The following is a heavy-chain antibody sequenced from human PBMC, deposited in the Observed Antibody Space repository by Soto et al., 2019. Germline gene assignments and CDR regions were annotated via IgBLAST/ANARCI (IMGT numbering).Heavy chain of an antibody. Sequence: QVQLVQSGAEVKKPGSSVKVSCKASGGTFSSYALSWVRQAPGHGLEWMGGIIPIFGTANYAQKFQGRVTITADESTSTAYMELSSLRSEDTAVYYCAREVVPGNNWFDPWGQGTLVTVSS. V-gene: IGHV1-69*01. D-gene: IGHD3-22*01. CDR3: AREVVPGNNWFDP. CDR2: IIPIFGTA. CDR1: GGTFSSYA. J-gene: IGHJ5*02.